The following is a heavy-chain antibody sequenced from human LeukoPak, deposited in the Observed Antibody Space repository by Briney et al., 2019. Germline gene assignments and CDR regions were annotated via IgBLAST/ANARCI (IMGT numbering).Heavy chain of an antibody. J-gene: IGHJ4*02. CDR1: GFTFSSYA. D-gene: IGHD3-22*01. CDR3: AKEVGDYYDSSGYYYVPSYYFDY. CDR2: ISGSGGST. V-gene: IGHV3-23*01. Sequence: GGSLRLSCAASGFTFSSYAMSWVRQAPGKGLEWVSAISGSGGSTYYADSVKGRFTISRDNSKNTLYLQMNSLRAEDTAVSYCAKEVGDYYDSSGYYYVPSYYFDYWGQGTLVTVSS.